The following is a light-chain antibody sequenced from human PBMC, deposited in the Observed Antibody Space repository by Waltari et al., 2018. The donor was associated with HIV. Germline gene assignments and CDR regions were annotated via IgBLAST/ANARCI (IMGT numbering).Light chain of an antibody. J-gene: IGLJ3*02. CDR3: CSYAGSDTWV. V-gene: IGLV2-11*01. CDR1: RSDVGGYTY. CDR2: EFG. Sequence: QSALTQPRSVSGSPGQSVTISCTGTRSDVGGYTYVSWYQQHPAQAPKLILYEFGRRPSGIPDRFSGSRSGNRASLNISGLQTDDEAHYYCCSYAGSDTWVFGGGTKVTVL.